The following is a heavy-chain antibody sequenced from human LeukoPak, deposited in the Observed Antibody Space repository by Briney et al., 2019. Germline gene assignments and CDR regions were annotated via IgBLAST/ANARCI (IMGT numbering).Heavy chain of an antibody. Sequence: GGALRLSCAASGFTFSSYDMTWVRQAPGRGLEWVSSIFPSGGEIHYADSVRGRFTISRDNSKSTLSLQMNSLRAEDTAIYYCATYRQVLLPFESWGQGTLVTVSS. CDR3: ATYRQVLLPFES. J-gene: IGHJ4*02. D-gene: IGHD2-8*02. V-gene: IGHV3-23*01. CDR1: GFTFSSYD. CDR2: IFPSGGEI.